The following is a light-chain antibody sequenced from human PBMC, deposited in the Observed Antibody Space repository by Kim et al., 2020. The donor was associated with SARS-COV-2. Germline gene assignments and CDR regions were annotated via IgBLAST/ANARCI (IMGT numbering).Light chain of an antibody. Sequence: SYELTQPLSVSVALGQTTRITCGGNNIGSKNVHWYQQKPGQAPVLVIYRDSNRPSGIPERFSCSNSGNTATLTISRAQAGDEADYYCQVWDSNFWVFGGGTQLTVL. CDR3: QVWDSNFWV. V-gene: IGLV3-9*01. CDR1: NIGSKN. CDR2: RDS. J-gene: IGLJ3*02.